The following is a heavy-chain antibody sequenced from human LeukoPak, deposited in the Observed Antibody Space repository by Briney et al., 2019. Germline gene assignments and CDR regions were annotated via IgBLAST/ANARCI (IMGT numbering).Heavy chain of an antibody. Sequence: SETLSLTCAVYGGSFSGYYWSWIRQPPGKGLEWIAEINHSGSTNYNPSLKSRVTISVDTSKNQFSLKLSSVTAADTAVYYCARVVVPAAIDAFDIWGQGTMVTVSS. J-gene: IGHJ3*02. CDR2: INHSGST. CDR3: ARVVVPAAIDAFDI. D-gene: IGHD2-2*02. CDR1: GGSFSGYY. V-gene: IGHV4-34*01.